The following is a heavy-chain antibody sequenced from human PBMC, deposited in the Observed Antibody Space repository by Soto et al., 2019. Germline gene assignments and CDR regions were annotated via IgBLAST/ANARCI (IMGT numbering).Heavy chain of an antibody. CDR2: LIPIFGTA. CDR3: ARPSVGYYDTGGPPHKPRYDY. CDR1: GYTFTGYY. V-gene: IGHV1-69*13. Sequence: GASVKVSCKASGYTFTGYYMHWVRQAPGQGLEWMGGLIPIFGTANYAQKFQGRVTITADESTSTAYMELSSLRSEDTAVYYCARPSVGYYDTGGPPHKPRYDYWDRGTLVTVSS. D-gene: IGHD3-22*01. J-gene: IGHJ4*02.